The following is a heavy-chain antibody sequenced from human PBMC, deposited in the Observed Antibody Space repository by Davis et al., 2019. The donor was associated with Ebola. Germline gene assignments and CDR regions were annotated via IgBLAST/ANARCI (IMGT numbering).Heavy chain of an antibody. CDR3: AKDKAECSGGSCYYFDY. CDR2: ISYDGSNK. J-gene: IGHJ4*02. CDR1: GFTFSSYG. V-gene: IGHV3-30*18. Sequence: GESLKISCAASGFTFSSYGMHWVRQAPGKGLEWVAVISYDGSNKYYADSVKGRFTISRDNSKNTLYLQMNSLRAEDTALYYCAKDKAECSGGSCYYFDYWGQGTLVTVSS. D-gene: IGHD2-15*01.